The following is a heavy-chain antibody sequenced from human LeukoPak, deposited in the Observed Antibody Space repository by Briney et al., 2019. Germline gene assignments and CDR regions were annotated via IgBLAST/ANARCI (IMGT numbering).Heavy chain of an antibody. CDR1: GFNFSTYN. V-gene: IGHV3-21*01. D-gene: IGHD2-2*01. J-gene: IGHJ4*02. CDR3: ARSRFCTGTSCTTPGDY. CDR2: LGTTYIYK. Sequence: GGSLRLSCAATGFNFSTYNLSWVRQAPGPGLEWVSALGTTYIYKYSEDSVRGRYTISRDNAKGSLYLQMNSLRPDDSAVYYCARSRFCTGTSCTTPGDYGGPGTLVTVSS.